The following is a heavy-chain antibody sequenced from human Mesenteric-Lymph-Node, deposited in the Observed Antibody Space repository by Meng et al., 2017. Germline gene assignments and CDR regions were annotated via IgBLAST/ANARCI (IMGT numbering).Heavy chain of an antibody. D-gene: IGHD2-15*01. CDR3: ATELYCSGGSCYGGLDWFDP. CDR2: INPNSGGT. J-gene: IGHJ5*02. CDR1: GYTFTAYY. Sequence: ASVKVSCKASGYTFTAYYMHWVRQAPGQGLEWMGRINPNSGGTNYAQKFQGRVTMTRDTSISTAYMELSRLRSDDTAVYYCATELYCSGGSCYGGLDWFDPWGQGTPVTVSS. V-gene: IGHV1-2*06.